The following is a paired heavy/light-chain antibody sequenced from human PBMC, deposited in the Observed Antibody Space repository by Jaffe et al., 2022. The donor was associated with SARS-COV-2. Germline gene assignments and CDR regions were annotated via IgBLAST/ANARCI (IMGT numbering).Light chain of an antibody. Sequence: DIQMTQSPSTLSASVGDRVTITCRASQSISSWLAWYQQKPGKAPKLLIYKASSLESGVPSRFSGSGSGTEFTLTISSLQPDDFATYYCQQYNSYSTWTFGQGTKVEIK. J-gene: IGKJ1*01. CDR2: KAS. CDR3: QQYNSYSTWT. CDR1: QSISSW. V-gene: IGKV1-5*03.
Heavy chain of an antibody. CDR3: ARGEYLGHSSSFLWYFDL. D-gene: IGHD6-6*01. CDR2: ISYDGSNK. Sequence: QVQLVESGGGVVQPGRSLRLSCAASGFTFSSYAMHWVRQAPGKGLEWVAVISYDGSNKYYADSVKGRFTISRDNSKNTLYLQMNSLRAEDTAVYYCARGEYLGHSSSFLWYFDLWGRGTLVTVSS. CDR1: GFTFSSYA. V-gene: IGHV3-30-3*01. J-gene: IGHJ2*01.